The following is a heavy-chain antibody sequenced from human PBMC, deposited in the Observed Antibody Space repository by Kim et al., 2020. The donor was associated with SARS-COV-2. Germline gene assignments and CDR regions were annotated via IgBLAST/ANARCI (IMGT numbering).Heavy chain of an antibody. D-gene: IGHD2-21*01. V-gene: IGHV3-23*01. J-gene: IGHJ1*01. CDR3: GKDRGALIPVSVDH. Sequence: GGSLRLSCEASGFAFSSFAINWVRQAPGKGLEWISAVSASGTYTYFANSVMGRFSISRDNSKSTVYLQLNSLRDDDTAVYYCGKDRGALIPVSVDHWGQGTPVTVSS. CDR2: VSASGTYT. CDR1: GFAFSSFA.